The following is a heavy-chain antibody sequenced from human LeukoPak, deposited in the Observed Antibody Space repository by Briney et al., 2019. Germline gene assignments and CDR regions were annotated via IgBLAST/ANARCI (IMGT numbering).Heavy chain of an antibody. CDR3: ARSLRGVATNYFDY. J-gene: IGHJ4*02. CDR2: ISGYSGDT. V-gene: IGHV1-18*01. D-gene: IGHD5-12*01. CDR1: GYTFTNYG. Sequence: GASVKVSCKASGYTFTNYGISWVRQAPGQGLEWMGWISGYSGDTKYAQKLQGRVTMTTDTSTNTAYMELRSLRSEDTAVYYCARSLRGVATNYFDYWGQGTLVTVSS.